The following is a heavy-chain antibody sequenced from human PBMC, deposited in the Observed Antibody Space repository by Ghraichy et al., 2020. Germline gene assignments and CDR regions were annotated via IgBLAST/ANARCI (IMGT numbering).Heavy chain of an antibody. CDR1: GGSISSSNW. V-gene: IGHV4-4*02. D-gene: IGHD6-19*01. CDR2: IYHSGST. Sequence: SETLSLTCAVSGGSISSSNWWSWVRQPPGKGLEWIGEIYHSGSTNYNPSLKSRVTISVDKSKNQFSLKLSSVTAVDTAVYYCAKTSGEGYYYGMDVWGQGTTVTVSS. CDR3: AKTSGEGYYYGMDV. J-gene: IGHJ6*02.